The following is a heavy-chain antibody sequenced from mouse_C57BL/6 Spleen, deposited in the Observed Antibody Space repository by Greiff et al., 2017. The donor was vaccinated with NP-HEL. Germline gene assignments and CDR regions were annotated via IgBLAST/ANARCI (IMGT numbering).Heavy chain of an antibody. CDR2: INPSSGYT. J-gene: IGHJ1*03. CDR1: GYTFTSYW. Sequence: QVQLKESGAELAKPGASVKLSCKASGYTFTSYWMHWVKQRPGQGLEWIGYINPSSGYTKYNQKFKDKATLTADKSSSTAYMQLSSLTYEDSAVYYCAREELTTVWYFDVWGTGTTVTVSS. V-gene: IGHV1-7*01. D-gene: IGHD1-1*01. CDR3: AREELTTVWYFDV.